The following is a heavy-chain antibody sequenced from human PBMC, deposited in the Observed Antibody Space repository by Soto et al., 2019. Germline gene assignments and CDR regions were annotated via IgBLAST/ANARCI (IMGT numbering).Heavy chain of an antibody. D-gene: IGHD3-16*02. CDR1: GFSIGNYW. CDR2: IKHDGSQT. CDR3: AKEIIMITFGGVIVPRRGAFDI. V-gene: IGHV3-7*03. Sequence: RGALRLSCIASGFSIGNYWMSWFRQATGNGLEWPANIKHDGSQTYYVESAKGRFSISRDNARNTLYLQMNSLRAEDTAVYYCAKEIIMITFGGVIVPRRGAFDIWGQGTMVTVSS. J-gene: IGHJ3*02.